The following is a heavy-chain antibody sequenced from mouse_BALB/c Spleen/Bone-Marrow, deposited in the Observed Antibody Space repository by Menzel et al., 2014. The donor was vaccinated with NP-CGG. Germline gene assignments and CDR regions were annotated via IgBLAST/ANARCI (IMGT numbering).Heavy chain of an antibody. CDR3: AREGAFYGNPFDF. D-gene: IGHD2-10*01. V-gene: IGHV1-9*01. J-gene: IGHJ2*01. CDR1: GYRFSSFW. CDR2: ILPGSGST. Sequence: QVQLKESGAELLKSGASVKISCRATGYRFSSFWIEWIKQRPGHGLEWIGKILPGSGSTNYNEKFKGKATLSADTSSNTAYMQLSSLTSEDSAVYFCAREGAFYGNPFDFWGQGTTLTVSS.